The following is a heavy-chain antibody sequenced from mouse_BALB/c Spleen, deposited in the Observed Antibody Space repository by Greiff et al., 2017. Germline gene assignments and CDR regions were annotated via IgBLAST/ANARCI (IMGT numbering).Heavy chain of an antibody. J-gene: IGHJ2*01. D-gene: IGHD4-1*01. Sequence: VKVVESGPGLVAPSQSLSITCTVSGFSLTSYGVHWVRQPPGKGLEWLGVIWAGGSTNYNSALMSRLSISKDNSKSQVFLKMNSLQTDDTAMYYCARGDWEGYYFDYWGQGTTLTVSS. CDR3: ARGDWEGYYFDY. CDR1: GFSLTSYG. CDR2: IWAGGST. V-gene: IGHV2-9*02.